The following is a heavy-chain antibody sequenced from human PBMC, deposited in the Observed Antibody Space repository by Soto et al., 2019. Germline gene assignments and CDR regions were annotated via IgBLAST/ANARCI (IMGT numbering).Heavy chain of an antibody. Sequence: EVQLVESGGGLVQPGGSLRLSCAASGFTFSTYWMHWVRQPPGKGLVWVSRINNDGSNTAYADSVKGRFTISRDNAQSTLYLQMNSLRAEDTAVYYCARDPLIGTTHYGLDVWGQGTTVSVSS. CDR1: GFTFSTYW. V-gene: IGHV3-74*01. D-gene: IGHD1-7*01. J-gene: IGHJ6*02. CDR2: INNDGSNT. CDR3: ARDPLIGTTHYGLDV.